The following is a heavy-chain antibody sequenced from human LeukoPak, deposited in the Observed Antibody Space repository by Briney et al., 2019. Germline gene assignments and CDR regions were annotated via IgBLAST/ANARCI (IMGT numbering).Heavy chain of an antibody. CDR3: AGDRYNWNDPSTGNPDY. D-gene: IGHD1-1*01. Sequence: GGSLRLSCAASGFTFSSYSVNWVRQAPGKGLEWVSSISSSSSYIYYADSVKGRFTISRDNAKNSLYLQMNSLRAEDTAVYYCAGDRYNWNDPSTGNPDYWGQGTLVTVSS. CDR1: GFTFSSYS. V-gene: IGHV3-21*01. CDR2: ISSSSSYI. J-gene: IGHJ4*02.